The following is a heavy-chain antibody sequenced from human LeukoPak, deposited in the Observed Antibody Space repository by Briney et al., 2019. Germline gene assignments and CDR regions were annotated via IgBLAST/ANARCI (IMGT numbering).Heavy chain of an antibody. CDR3: ARDLEGCSSTSCLYY. J-gene: IGHJ4*02. Sequence: SVKVSCKASGGTFSSYAISWVRQAPGQGLEWMGGIIPIFGTANYAQKFQGRVTITADESTSTAYMELSSLRSEDAAVYYCARDLEGCSSTSCLYYWGQGTLVTVSS. D-gene: IGHD2-2*01. CDR1: GGTFSSYA. CDR2: IIPIFGTA. V-gene: IGHV1-69*13.